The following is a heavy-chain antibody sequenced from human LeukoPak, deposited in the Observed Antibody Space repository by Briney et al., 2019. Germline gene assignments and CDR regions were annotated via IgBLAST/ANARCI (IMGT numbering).Heavy chain of an antibody. CDR2: INPKSGGT. D-gene: IGHD2-2*01. J-gene: IGHJ5*02. Sequence: ASVKVSCKASGDTFTGYYIHWVRQAPGQGFEWMGWINPKSGGTSYAHNFQGRVTMTRDTSISTAYMELVRLRYDDAAVYYCARDLRYSSSWPSGWFDPWGQGTLVTVSS. CDR1: GDTFTGYY. V-gene: IGHV1-2*07. CDR3: ARDLRYSSSWPSGWFDP.